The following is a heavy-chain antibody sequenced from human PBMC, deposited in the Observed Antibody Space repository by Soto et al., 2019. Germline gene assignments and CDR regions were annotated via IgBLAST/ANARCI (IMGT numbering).Heavy chain of an antibody. D-gene: IGHD2-8*01. Sequence: QVQLQESGPGLVKPSGTLSLTCAVSGGSISSSNWWSWVRQPPGKGLEWIGEIYHSGSTNYNPSLKSRVTISVDKSKNQFSLKLSSVTAADTAVYYCARGIGYCTNGVCYADLYYYYGMDVWGQGTTVTVSS. CDR1: GGSISSSNW. CDR3: ARGIGYCTNGVCYADLYYYYGMDV. J-gene: IGHJ6*02. V-gene: IGHV4-4*02. CDR2: IYHSGST.